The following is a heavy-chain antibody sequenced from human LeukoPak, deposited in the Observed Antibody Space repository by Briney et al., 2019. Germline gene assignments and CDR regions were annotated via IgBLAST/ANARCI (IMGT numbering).Heavy chain of an antibody. J-gene: IGHJ3*02. Sequence: SETLSLTCTVSGGSISSYYWSWIRQPPGKGLEWIGYISYSGSTNYNPSLKSRVTISVDTSKNQFSLKLSSVTAADTAVYYCAREVGGNFLLDAFDIWGQGTMVTVSS. V-gene: IGHV4-59*01. D-gene: IGHD4-23*01. CDR1: GGSISSYY. CDR3: AREVGGNFLLDAFDI. CDR2: ISYSGST.